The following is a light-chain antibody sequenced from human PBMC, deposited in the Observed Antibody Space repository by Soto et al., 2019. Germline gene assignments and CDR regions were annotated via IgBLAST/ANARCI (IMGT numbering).Light chain of an antibody. CDR1: SSDVGSYDL. CDR2: EGS. J-gene: IGLJ1*01. Sequence: QSALTQPASVSGSPGQSITISCTGTSSDVGSYDLVSWYQQHPGSAPKLMIYEGSKRPSGVSYRFSGSKSGNTASLTVSGLRTEDEADYYCCSYTGSSTSYVFGTGTKVTVL. CDR3: CSYTGSSTSYV. V-gene: IGLV2-14*02.